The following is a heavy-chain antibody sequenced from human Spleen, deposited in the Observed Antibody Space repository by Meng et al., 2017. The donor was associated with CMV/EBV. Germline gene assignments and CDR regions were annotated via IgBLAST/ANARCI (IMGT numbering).Heavy chain of an antibody. CDR3: ARGKQDAWELLAY. Sequence: GPLAQSGPGLVKPSGPLSLTCGVSGVSISSNIRWTWVRQPPGKGLEWIGDIDDSGSTNYNPSLNSRISISLDKSKNHFSLKVNSVTAADTAVYYCARGKQDAWELLAYWGQGALVTVSS. J-gene: IGHJ4*02. CDR1: GVSISSNIR. D-gene: IGHD1-26*01. CDR2: IDDSGST. V-gene: IGHV4-4*02.